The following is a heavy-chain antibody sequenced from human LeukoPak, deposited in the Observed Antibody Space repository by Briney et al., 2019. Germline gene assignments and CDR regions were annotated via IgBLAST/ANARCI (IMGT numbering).Heavy chain of an antibody. J-gene: IGHJ4*02. CDR3: ARGATKKFDY. CDR2: INHRGST. D-gene: IGHD1-26*01. Sequence: SETLSLTCAVYGGSFSGYYWSWIRHHPGKGLEWLGEINHRGSTNYNPSLKSRVTISVDTSKNQFSLKLSSVTAADTAVYYCARGATKKFDYWGQGTLVTVSS. CDR1: GGSFSGYY. V-gene: IGHV4-34*01.